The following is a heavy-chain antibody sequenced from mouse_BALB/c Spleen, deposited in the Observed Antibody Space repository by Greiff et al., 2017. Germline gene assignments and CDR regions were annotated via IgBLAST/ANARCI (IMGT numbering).Heavy chain of an antibody. J-gene: IGHJ3*01. CDR2: ISSGGST. V-gene: IGHV5-6-5*01. CDR3: ARGGDGYYGAY. Sequence: EVMLVESGGGLVKPGGSLKLSCAASGFTFSSYAMSWVRQTPEKRLEWVASISSGGSTYYPDSVKGRFTISRDNARNILYLQMSSLRSEDTAMYYCARGGDGYYGAYWGQGTLVTVSA. D-gene: IGHD2-3*01. CDR1: GFTFSSYA.